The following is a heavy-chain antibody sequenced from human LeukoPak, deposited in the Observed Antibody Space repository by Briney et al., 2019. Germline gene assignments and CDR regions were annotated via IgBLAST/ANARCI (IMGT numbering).Heavy chain of an antibody. CDR3: ARGTLGYCSGGSCYSFDY. J-gene: IGHJ4*02. D-gene: IGHD2-15*01. Sequence: GGSLRLSCAASGFTFSDYYMSWIRQAPGKGLEWVSYISSSSSYTNYADSVKGRFTISRDNAKNSLYLQMNSLRAEDTAVYYCARGTLGYCSGGSCYSFDYWGQGTLVTVSS. CDR2: ISSSSSYT. V-gene: IGHV3-11*06. CDR1: GFTFSDYY.